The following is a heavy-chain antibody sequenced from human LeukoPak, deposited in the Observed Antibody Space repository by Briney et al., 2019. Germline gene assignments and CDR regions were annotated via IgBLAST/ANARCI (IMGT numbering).Heavy chain of an antibody. CDR3: TVQVVPSDNWFDP. V-gene: IGHV3-49*04. Sequence: GGSLRLSCTASGLIFGDYAMTWVRQAPGKGLEWIGFIRSKAYSGTAEYAASVKGTFSISRDDSKSIAYLQLNSLRTEDTAVYYCTVQVVPSDNWFDPWGQGTLVTVSS. D-gene: IGHD2-8*02. CDR1: GLIFGDYA. CDR2: IRSKAYSGTA. J-gene: IGHJ5*02.